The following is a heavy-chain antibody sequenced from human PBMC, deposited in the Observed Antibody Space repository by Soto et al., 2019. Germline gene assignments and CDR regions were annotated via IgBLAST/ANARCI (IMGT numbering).Heavy chain of an antibody. D-gene: IGHD1-26*01. CDR1: GFTVSSNY. V-gene: IGHV3-66*01. J-gene: IGHJ1*01. CDR2: IYSGGGT. CDR3: ARDVVGAQSEYFQH. Sequence: EVQLVESGGGLVQPGGSLRLSCAASGFTVSSNYMSWVRQAPGKGLEWVSVIYSGGGTYYADSVKGRFTISRDNSKNTLYLQMNSVRAEDTAVYYCARDVVGAQSEYFQHWGQGTLVTVSS.